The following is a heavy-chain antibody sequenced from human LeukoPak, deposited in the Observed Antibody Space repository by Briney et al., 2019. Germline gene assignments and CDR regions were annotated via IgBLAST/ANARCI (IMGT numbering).Heavy chain of an antibody. CDR3: ARDRPYCSSTSCPSSLDY. D-gene: IGHD2-2*01. J-gene: IGHJ4*02. CDR1: GFTFSSYW. CDR2: INGDGSRT. V-gene: IGHV3-74*01. Sequence: SGGSLRLPCAASGFTFSSYWMHWVRQAPGKGLVWVPHINGDGSRTTYADSVKGRFTISRDTSKNTLYLQMNSLRAEDTAVYYCARDRPYCSSTSCPSSLDYWGQGTLVTVSS.